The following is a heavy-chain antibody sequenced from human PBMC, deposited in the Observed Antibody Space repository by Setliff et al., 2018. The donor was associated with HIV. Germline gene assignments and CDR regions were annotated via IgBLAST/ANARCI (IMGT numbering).Heavy chain of an antibody. D-gene: IGHD4-17*01. CDR1: NGSFNGYY. J-gene: IGHJ2*01. CDR2: INYSGNT. CDR3: ARQLGVTTVTKRYFDL. V-gene: IGHV4-34*01. Sequence: SETLSLTCAVYNGSFNGYYWSWIRQPPGKGLEWIASINYSGNTYYNPSLKSRVTISVDTSKNQFSLRLSSVTAADTAVYYCARQLGVTTVTKRYFDLWGRGTLVTVSS.